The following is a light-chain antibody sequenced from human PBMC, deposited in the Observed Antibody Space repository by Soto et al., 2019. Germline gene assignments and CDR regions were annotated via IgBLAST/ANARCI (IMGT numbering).Light chain of an antibody. CDR1: QRVSSSY. V-gene: IGKV3-20*01. Sequence: EIVVTQSPGTLSLCRGEIATLSCRASQRVSSSYLAWYRENPGQATRILIYGASSRATGISDRFSGSGSGTDFTLTISRLEPEDFAVYYCQQYGSSPPRFIFGPGTKVDIK. J-gene: IGKJ3*01. CDR2: GAS. CDR3: QQYGSSPPRFI.